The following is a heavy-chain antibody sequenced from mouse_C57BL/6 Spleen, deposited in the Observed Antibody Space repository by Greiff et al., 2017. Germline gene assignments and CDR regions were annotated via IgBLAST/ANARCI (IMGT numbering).Heavy chain of an antibody. D-gene: IGHD2-4*01. CDR3: ARSGDYYDYDGVAY. J-gene: IGHJ3*01. CDR1: GYTFTSYD. CDR2: IYPRDGST. Sequence: VQLQESGPELVKPGASVKLSCKASGYTFTSYDINWVKQRPGQGLEWIGWIYPRDGSTKYNEKFKGKATLTIDTSSSTAYMELHSLTSEDSAVYFCARSGDYYDYDGVAYWGQGTLVTVSA. V-gene: IGHV1-85*01.